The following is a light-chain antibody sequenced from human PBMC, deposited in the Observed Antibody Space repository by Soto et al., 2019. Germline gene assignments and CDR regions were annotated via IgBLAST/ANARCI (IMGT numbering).Light chain of an antibody. CDR1: QAIRSD. Sequence: AVQMTQSPSSLSASVGDRVTITCRASQAIRSDLGWYQMKPGKVPKLLIYAASNLQSGVPSRFIGRGYGTDFTLTISSPQPEDFATYYCLQDYTYPRTFGQGTKVEI. J-gene: IGKJ1*01. CDR3: LQDYTYPRT. V-gene: IGKV1-6*01. CDR2: AAS.